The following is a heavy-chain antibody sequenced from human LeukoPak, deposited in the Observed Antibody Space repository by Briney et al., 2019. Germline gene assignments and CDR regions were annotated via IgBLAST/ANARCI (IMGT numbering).Heavy chain of an antibody. CDR1: GFTFSDYE. D-gene: IGHD6-19*01. Sequence: GGSLRLSCAVSGFTFSDYEMNWVRQAPGKGLEWVAYIINGGSIIYYGDSVKGRFTISRDNAKNSLHLQMNSFRAEDTAVYYCARQRIAVTVGGDFDYWGQGTLVTVSS. J-gene: IGHJ4*02. V-gene: IGHV3-48*03. CDR2: IINGGSII. CDR3: ARQRIAVTVGGDFDY.